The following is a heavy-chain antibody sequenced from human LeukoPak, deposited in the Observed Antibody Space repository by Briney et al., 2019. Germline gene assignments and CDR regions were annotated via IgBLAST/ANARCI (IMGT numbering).Heavy chain of an antibody. D-gene: IGHD2-2*01. CDR2: INSDASDT. Sequence: GGSLRLSCAASGFTFSRHWMHWVRQAPGKGLVWISRINSDASDTDYADFVKGRFTISRDNAKNTVYLQINSLRDEDTAVYYCARICSSTDCLIPDWGQGTLVTVSS. V-gene: IGHV3-74*01. CDR1: GFTFSRHW. J-gene: IGHJ4*02. CDR3: ARICSSTDCLIPD.